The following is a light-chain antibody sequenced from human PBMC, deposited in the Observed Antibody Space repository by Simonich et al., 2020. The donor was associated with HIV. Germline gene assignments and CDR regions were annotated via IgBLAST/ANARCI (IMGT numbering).Light chain of an antibody. CDR1: SSDIGGYNY. CDR3: SSHTSSSSVI. CDR2: DVS. J-gene: IGLJ2*01. V-gene: IGLV2-14*03. Sequence: HSALTQPASVSGSPGQSITISCTGSSSDIGGYNYVSWYQPHPGKAPKLMIYDVSKRPSGVSNRFSGSKSGNTASLTISGLQDEDEADYYCSSHTSSSSVIFGGGTKLTVV.